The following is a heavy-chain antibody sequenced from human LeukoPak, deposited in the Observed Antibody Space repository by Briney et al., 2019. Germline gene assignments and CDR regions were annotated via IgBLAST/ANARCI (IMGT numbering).Heavy chain of an antibody. J-gene: IGHJ4*02. D-gene: IGHD5-12*01. Sequence: PSETLSLTCTVSGGSISSYYWSWIRQPPGKGLEWIGYIYYSGSTNYNPSLKSRVTISVDTSKNQFSLKLSSVTAADTAVYYCARGGRYSGYSEDFDYWGQGTLVTVSS. V-gene: IGHV4-59*12. CDR3: ARGGRYSGYSEDFDY. CDR2: IYYSGST. CDR1: GGSISSYY.